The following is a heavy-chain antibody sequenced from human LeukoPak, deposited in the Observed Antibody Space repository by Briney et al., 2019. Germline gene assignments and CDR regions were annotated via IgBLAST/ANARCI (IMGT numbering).Heavy chain of an antibody. CDR3: ARQEGPFDP. CDR1: GGSISSSSYY. CDR2: IYYSGST. V-gene: IGHV4-39*01. Sequence: PETLSLTCTVSGGSISSSSYYWGWIRQPPGKGLEWIGSIYYSGSTYYNPSLKSRVTISVDTSKNQFSLKLSSVTAADTAVYYCARQEGPFDPWGQGTLVTVSS. J-gene: IGHJ5*02.